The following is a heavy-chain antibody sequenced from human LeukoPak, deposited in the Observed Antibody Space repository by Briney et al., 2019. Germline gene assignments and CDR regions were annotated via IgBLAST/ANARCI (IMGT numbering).Heavy chain of an antibody. J-gene: IGHJ6*02. CDR1: GFTVSSNY. CDR2: ISSSSSYI. Sequence: PGGSLRLSCAASGFTVSSNYMSWVRQAPGKGLEWVSSISSSSSYIYYADSVKGRFTISRDNAKNSLYLQMNSLRAEDTAVYCCATVGGGNPHYYYGMDVWGQGTTVTVSS. CDR3: ATVGGGNPHYYYGMDV. V-gene: IGHV3-21*04. D-gene: IGHD4-23*01.